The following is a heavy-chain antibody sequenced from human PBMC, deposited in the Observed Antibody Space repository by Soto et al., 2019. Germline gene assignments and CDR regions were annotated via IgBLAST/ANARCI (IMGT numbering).Heavy chain of an antibody. CDR1: GFTFDDYA. J-gene: IGHJ4*02. CDR2: ISWNSGSI. D-gene: IGHD3-10*01. V-gene: IGHV3-9*01. Sequence: EVQLVESGGGLVQPGRSLRLSCAASGFTFDDYAMHWVRQAPGKGLEWVSGISWNSGSIGYADSVKGRFTLSRDNAKNSLYLQMNSLRAEDTALYYCAKDMDYGSGSDFDYWGQGTLVTVSS. CDR3: AKDMDYGSGSDFDY.